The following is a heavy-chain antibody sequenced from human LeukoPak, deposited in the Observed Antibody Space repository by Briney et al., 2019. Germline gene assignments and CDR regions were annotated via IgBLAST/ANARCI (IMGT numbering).Heavy chain of an antibody. D-gene: IGHD3-3*01. CDR1: GVSISSGGYY. Sequence: PSETLSLTCTVSGVSISSGGYYWSWLRQHPGKGLEWIGYIYYSGSTYYNPSLKSLVTISVDTPKNQFSLKLSSVTAADTAVYYCARQRITIFGVVFRRGYWFDPWGQGTLVTVSS. J-gene: IGHJ5*02. CDR2: IYYSGST. CDR3: ARQRITIFGVVFRRGYWFDP. V-gene: IGHV4-31*01.